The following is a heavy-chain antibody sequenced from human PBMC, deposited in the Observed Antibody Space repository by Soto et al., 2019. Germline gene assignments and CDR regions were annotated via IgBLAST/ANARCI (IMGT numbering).Heavy chain of an antibody. Sequence: GGSPRLSCAASGFTFSSYWMSWVRQAPGKGLEWVANIKQDGSEKYYVDSVKGRFTISRDNAKNSLYLQMNSLRAEDTAVYYCARDLLCELGLWGSSCPYGMDVWGQGTTVTVSS. D-gene: IGHD6-13*01. V-gene: IGHV3-7*05. J-gene: IGHJ6*02. CDR1: GFTFSSYW. CDR3: ARDLLCELGLWGSSCPYGMDV. CDR2: IKQDGSEK.